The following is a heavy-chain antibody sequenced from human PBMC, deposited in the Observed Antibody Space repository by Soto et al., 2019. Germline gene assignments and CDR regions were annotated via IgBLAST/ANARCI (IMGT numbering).Heavy chain of an antibody. J-gene: IGHJ3*02. Sequence: ASVKVSCKASGYTFTSYDINWVRQATGQGLEWMGWMNPNSGNTGYAQKFQGRVTMTRNTSIITAYMELSSLRSEDTAVYYCASSPYYYDSSGRDAFDIWGQGTMVTVSS. CDR3: ASSPYYYDSSGRDAFDI. CDR1: GYTFTSYD. D-gene: IGHD3-22*01. CDR2: MNPNSGNT. V-gene: IGHV1-8*01.